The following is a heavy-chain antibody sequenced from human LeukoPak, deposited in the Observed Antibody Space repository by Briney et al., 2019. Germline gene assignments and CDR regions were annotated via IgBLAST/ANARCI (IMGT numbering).Heavy chain of an antibody. CDR3: ARETDIAAAANYFDY. Sequence: ASVKVSCKASGYTFSSYYIHWERQAPGQGLEWMGIINPSGGSTTYAQKFQGRVTMTTDASTSTVYMELSSLRSEDTAVYYCARETDIAAAANYFDYWGQGTLVTVSS. V-gene: IGHV1-46*01. CDR2: INPSGGST. D-gene: IGHD6-13*01. J-gene: IGHJ4*02. CDR1: GYTFSSYY.